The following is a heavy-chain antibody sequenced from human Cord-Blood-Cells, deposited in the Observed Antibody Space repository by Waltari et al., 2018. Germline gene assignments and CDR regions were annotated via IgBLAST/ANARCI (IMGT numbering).Heavy chain of an antibody. CDR2: IIPIFGTA. CDR1: GGTFSSYA. Sequence: QVQLVQSGAEVKKPGSSVKVSCKASGGTFSSYAISWVRQAPCKGLEWMGGIIPIFGTANYAQKFQGRVTITADESTSTAYMELSSLRSEDTAVYYCARIVVVPAAPPYYYYMDVSGKGTTVTVSS. J-gene: IGHJ6*03. V-gene: IGHV1-69*01. CDR3: ARIVVVPAAPPYYYYMDV. D-gene: IGHD2-2*01.